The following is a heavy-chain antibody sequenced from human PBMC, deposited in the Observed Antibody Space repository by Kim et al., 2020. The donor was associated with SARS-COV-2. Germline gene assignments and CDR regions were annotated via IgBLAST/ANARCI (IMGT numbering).Heavy chain of an antibody. CDR2: IYYSGST. J-gene: IGHJ4*02. V-gene: IGHV4-59*01. CDR1: GGSISSYY. Sequence: SETLSLTCTVSGGSISSYYWSWIRQPPGKGLEWIGYIYYSGSTNYNPSLKSRVTISVDTSKNQFSLKLSSVTAADTAVYYCARLDTAMVRGDYWGQGTLVTVSS. D-gene: IGHD5-18*01. CDR3: ARLDTAMVRGDY.